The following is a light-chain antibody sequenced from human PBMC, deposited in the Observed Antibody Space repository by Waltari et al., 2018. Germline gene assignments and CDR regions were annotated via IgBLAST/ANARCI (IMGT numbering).Light chain of an antibody. CDR2: GNK. CDR3: AAWDDSLSGSYV. CDR1: SSNIGSNY. J-gene: IGLJ1*01. V-gene: IGLV1-47*02. Sequence: QSVLTQPPSASGTPGQRVTISCSGSSSNIGSNYVYWYQQLPGTAPKLLIYGNKQRPSGVPDRFSGSKSGTSASLAISGLRSEDEADYYCAAWDDSLSGSYVFGPGTKVTIL.